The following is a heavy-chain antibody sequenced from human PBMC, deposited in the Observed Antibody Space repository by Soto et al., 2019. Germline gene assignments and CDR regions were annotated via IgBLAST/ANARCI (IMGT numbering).Heavy chain of an antibody. Sequence: QVQLQESGPGLVKPSQTLSLTCTVSGGSISSGDYYWSWIRQPPGKGLEWIGYIYYSGSTYYNPSLKRRVTSSVDTSKHQFSLKLSSVTAADTAVYYCARAFDILTRYYFDYWGQGTLVTVSS. CDR1: GGSISSGDYY. CDR3: ARAFDILTRYYFDY. V-gene: IGHV4-30-4*01. D-gene: IGHD3-9*01. J-gene: IGHJ4*02. CDR2: IYYSGST.